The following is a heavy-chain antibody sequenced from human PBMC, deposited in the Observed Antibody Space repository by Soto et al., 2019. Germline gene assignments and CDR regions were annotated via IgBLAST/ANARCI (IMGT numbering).Heavy chain of an antibody. Sequence: EVQLLESGGGLVQPGGSLRLSCAASGFTFSSYAMSWVRQAPGKGLEWVSAISGSGGSTYYADSVKGRFTISRDNSKNTLYLEMNSLRAEDTAVYYCAKDRAAEAGTSLDWFDPWGQGTLVTVSS. V-gene: IGHV3-23*01. CDR2: ISGSGGST. CDR3: AKDRAAEAGTSLDWFDP. D-gene: IGHD6-13*01. CDR1: GFTFSSYA. J-gene: IGHJ5*02.